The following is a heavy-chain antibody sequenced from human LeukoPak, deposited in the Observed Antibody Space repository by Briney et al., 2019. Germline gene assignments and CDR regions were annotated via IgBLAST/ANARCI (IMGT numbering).Heavy chain of an antibody. CDR3: ARDWNYVWGSYRSDATDRYFQH. J-gene: IGHJ1*01. V-gene: IGHV3-7*01. CDR1: GFTFSSYW. CDR2: IKQDGSEK. D-gene: IGHD3-16*02. Sequence: QPGGSLRLSCAASGFTFSSYWMSWVRQAPGKGLEWVANIKQDGSEKYYVDSVKGRFTISRDNAKNSPYLQMNSLRAEDTAVYYCARDWNYVWGSYRSDATDRYFQHWGQGTLVTVSP.